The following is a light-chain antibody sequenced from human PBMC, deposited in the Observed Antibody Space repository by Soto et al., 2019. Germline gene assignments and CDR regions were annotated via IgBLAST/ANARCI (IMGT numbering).Light chain of an antibody. CDR3: CSYAGSRYYV. CDR2: EGS. CDR1: SSDVGSYNL. J-gene: IGLJ1*01. Sequence: QSVLTQPAPVSGSLGQSITISCTGTSSDVGSYNLVSWYQQHPGKAPKLMIYEGSKRPSGVSNRFSGSKSGNTASLTISGLQAEDEADYYCCSYAGSRYYVFGTGTKVTVL. V-gene: IGLV2-23*01.